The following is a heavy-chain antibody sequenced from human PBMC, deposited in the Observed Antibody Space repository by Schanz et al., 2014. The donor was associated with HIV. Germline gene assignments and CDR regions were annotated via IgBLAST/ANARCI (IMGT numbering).Heavy chain of an antibody. J-gene: IGHJ6*02. CDR1: GFTFSTYA. D-gene: IGHD4-17*01. CDR3: AKEGYGEGYYGMDV. Sequence: EVKLSESGGGLVQPGGSLRLSCVASGFTFSTYAMSWVRQAPGKGLEWVSGMRGSDDSTFYADSVKGRFTISRDNSKNTLYFQMNSLRAEDTAVYYCAKEGYGEGYYGMDVWGQGTTVTVSS. V-gene: IGHV3-23*01. CDR2: MRGSDDST.